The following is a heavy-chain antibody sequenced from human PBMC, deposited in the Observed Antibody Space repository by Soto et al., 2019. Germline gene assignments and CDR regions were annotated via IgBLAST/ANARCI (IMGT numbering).Heavy chain of an antibody. CDR1: GGTFSSYA. Sequence: QVQLVQSGAEVKKPGSSVKVSCKASGGTFSSYAISWVRQAPGQGLEWMGGIIPIFGTANYAQKFQGRVTITADESKSTAYMELRSLRSEDTSVYYCARRVPTKVVRSYGYFDLWGRGPLVTVSS. CDR2: IIPIFGTA. V-gene: IGHV1-69*01. D-gene: IGHD4-17*01. J-gene: IGHJ2*01. CDR3: ARRVPTKVVRSYGYFDL.